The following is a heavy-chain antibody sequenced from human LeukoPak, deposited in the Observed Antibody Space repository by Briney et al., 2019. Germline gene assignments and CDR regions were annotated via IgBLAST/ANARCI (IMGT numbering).Heavy chain of an antibody. D-gene: IGHD4-17*01. CDR2: ISSSGSTI. V-gene: IGHV3-11*01. J-gene: IGHJ4*02. Sequence: GGSLRLSCAASGFTFSDYYMSWIRQAPGKGLEWISYISSSGSTIYYADSVKGRFTISRGNAKNSLYLQMNSLRAEDTAVYYCATSMIYGDLDYWGQGTLVTVSS. CDR3: ATSMIYGDLDY. CDR1: GFTFSDYY.